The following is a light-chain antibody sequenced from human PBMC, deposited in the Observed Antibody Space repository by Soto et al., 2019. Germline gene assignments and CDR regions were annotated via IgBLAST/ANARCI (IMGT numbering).Light chain of an antibody. CDR1: SSDVGAYNF. CDR3: SSYTSSSTHV. CDR2: DVS. Sequence: QSALTQPASVSGSRGQSITISCTGTSSDVGAYNFVSWYQQHPGKLPKLMIFDVSRRPSGVSDRFSGSKSGNTASLTISGLQAEDEGDYNCSSYTSSSTHVFGSGTQLTVL. V-gene: IGLV2-14*03. J-gene: IGLJ7*01.